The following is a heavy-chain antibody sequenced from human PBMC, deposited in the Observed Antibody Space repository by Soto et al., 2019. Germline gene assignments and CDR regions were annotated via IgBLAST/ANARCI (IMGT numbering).Heavy chain of an antibody. CDR2: ISYDGSNK. CDR3: VLGLVGSTGPDFDY. J-gene: IGHJ4*02. CDR1: GGSIGSYH. Sequence: LSLTCTVSGGSIGSYHWSWVRQPPGKGLEWVAVISYDGSNKYYADSVKGRFTISRDNSKNTLCLQMNSLRAEDTAVYYCVLGLVGSTGPDFDYWGQGTLVTVSS. V-gene: IGHV3-30*03. D-gene: IGHD1-26*01.